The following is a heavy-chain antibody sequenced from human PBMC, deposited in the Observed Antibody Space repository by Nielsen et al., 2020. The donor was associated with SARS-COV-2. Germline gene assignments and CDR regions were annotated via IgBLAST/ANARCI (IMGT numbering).Heavy chain of an antibody. D-gene: IGHD3-9*01. CDR3: AGAHTRRYFDWFYYGMDV. J-gene: IGHJ6*02. CDR2: IRTSNNYI. V-gene: IGHV3-21*01. CDR1: GFTFSFYS. Sequence: GESLKISCAASGFTFSFYSMNWVRQAPGKGLEWVSSIRTSNNYIYYADSVKGRFTISRDNAKNSLYLQMNSLRAEDTAVYYCAGAHTRRYFDWFYYGMDVWGQGTTVTVSS.